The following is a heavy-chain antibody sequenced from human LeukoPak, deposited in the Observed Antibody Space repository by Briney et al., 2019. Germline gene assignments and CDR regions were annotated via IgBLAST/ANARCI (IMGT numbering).Heavy chain of an antibody. CDR3: ARWMVGDAFDI. CDR1: GGSFSGSY. D-gene: IGHD3-10*01. CDR2: INHSGST. V-gene: IGHV4-34*01. J-gene: IGHJ3*02. Sequence: SETLSLTCAVYGGSFSGSYWNWIRQPPGKGQEWIGEINHSGSTTYNPSLKSRVTISVDTSKNQFSLKLSSVTAADTAVYYCARWMVGDAFDIWGQGTMVTVSS.